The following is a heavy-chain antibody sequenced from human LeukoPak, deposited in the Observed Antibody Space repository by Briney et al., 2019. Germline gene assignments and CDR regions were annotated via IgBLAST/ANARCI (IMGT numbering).Heavy chain of an antibody. D-gene: IGHD6-13*01. J-gene: IGHJ3*02. CDR1: GGSISSGGYY. CDR2: IYHSGST. V-gene: IGHV4-30-2*01. Sequence: SETLSLTCTVSGGSISSGGYYWSWIRQPPGKGLEWIGYIYHSGSTYYNPSLKSRVTISVDKSKNQFSLKLSSVTAADTAVYYCATSAAGRPPDAFDIWGQGTMVTVSS. CDR3: ATSAAGRPPDAFDI.